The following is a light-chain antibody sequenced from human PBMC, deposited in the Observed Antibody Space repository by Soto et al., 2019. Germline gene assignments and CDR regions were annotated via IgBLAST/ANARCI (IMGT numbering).Light chain of an antibody. CDR1: QGIDTW. CDR3: QQANSFPLT. J-gene: IGKJ3*01. CDR2: AAS. Sequence: DIQMTQSPSSVSATEGDRVTITCRASQGIDTWLAWYQRKPGKAPKLLIYAASSLQSGVPSRFSGSGSGTDFTLTISSLQTEDFATYYCQQANSFPLTFGPGTKVDVK. V-gene: IGKV1-12*01.